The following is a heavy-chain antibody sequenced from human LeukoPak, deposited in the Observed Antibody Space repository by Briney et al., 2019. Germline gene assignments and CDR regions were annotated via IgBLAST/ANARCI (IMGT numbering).Heavy chain of an antibody. V-gene: IGHV3-23*01. J-gene: IGHJ4*02. CDR2: ISGSGAST. Sequence: GGSLRLSCAASGFTFSGYGMSWVRQAPGKGLEWVSGISGSGASTSYADSVKGRFTISRDNSKNTLYLQMNSLRAEDTAVYYCARGPSGYHNTGGQGTLVTVSS. D-gene: IGHD5-12*01. CDR3: ARGPSGYHNT. CDR1: GFTFSGYG.